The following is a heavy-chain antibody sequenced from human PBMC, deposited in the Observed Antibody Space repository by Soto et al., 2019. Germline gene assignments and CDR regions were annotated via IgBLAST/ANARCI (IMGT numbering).Heavy chain of an antibody. CDR2: IWYDGSNK. CDR1: GFTFSSYG. J-gene: IGHJ4*02. CDR3: ARYGGHSLDY. D-gene: IGHD2-21*02. V-gene: IGHV3-33*01. Sequence: VQLVESGGGVVQPGRSLRLSCAASGFTFSSYGMHWVRQAPGKGLEWMAVIWYDGSNKYYGDSVKGRFTISRDNSKNTLYLQMNSLRADDTVVYYCARYGGHSLDYWGQGALGTVSS.